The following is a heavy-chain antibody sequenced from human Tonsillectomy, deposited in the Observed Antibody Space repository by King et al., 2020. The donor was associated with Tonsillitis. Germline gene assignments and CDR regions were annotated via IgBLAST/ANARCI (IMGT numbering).Heavy chain of an antibody. CDR1: GFTFSSYG. V-gene: IGHV3-33*08. Sequence: VQLVESGGGVVQPGRSLRLSCAASGFTFSSYGMHWVRQAPGKGLEWVAVIWYDGSNKYYADSVKGRFTISRENSKNTLYLQMNSRRAEDTAVYYCARDSSYYDFWSGYYRQTRPDYWGQGTLVTVSS. D-gene: IGHD3-3*01. CDR2: IWYDGSNK. CDR3: ARDSSYYDFWSGYYRQTRPDY. J-gene: IGHJ4*02.